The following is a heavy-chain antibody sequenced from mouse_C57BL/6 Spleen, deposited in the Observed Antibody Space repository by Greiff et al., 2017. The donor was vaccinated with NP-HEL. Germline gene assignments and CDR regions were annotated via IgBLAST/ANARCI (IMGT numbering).Heavy chain of an antibody. V-gene: IGHV7-3*01. Sequence: DVMLVESGGGLVQPGGSLSLSCAASGFTFTDYYMSWVRQPPGKALEWLGFIRNKANGYTTEYSASVKGRFTISRDNSQSILYLQMNALRAEDSATYYCARGLTGTYYAMDYWGQGTSVTVSS. J-gene: IGHJ4*01. CDR2: IRNKANGYTT. CDR3: ARGLTGTYYAMDY. D-gene: IGHD4-1*01. CDR1: GFTFTDYY.